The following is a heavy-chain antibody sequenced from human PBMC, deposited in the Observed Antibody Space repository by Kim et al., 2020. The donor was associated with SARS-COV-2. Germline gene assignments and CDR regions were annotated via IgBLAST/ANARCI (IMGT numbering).Heavy chain of an antibody. V-gene: IGHV4-34*01. Sequence: SETLSLTCAVYGGSFSGYYWSWIRQPPGKGLEWIGEINHSGSTNYNPSLKSRVTISVDTSKNQFSLKLSSVTAADTAVYYCARGGKYSSSWYSSRDNWFDPWGQGTLVTVSS. CDR2: INHSGST. CDR1: GGSFSGYY. D-gene: IGHD6-13*01. J-gene: IGHJ5*02. CDR3: ARGGKYSSSWYSSRDNWFDP.